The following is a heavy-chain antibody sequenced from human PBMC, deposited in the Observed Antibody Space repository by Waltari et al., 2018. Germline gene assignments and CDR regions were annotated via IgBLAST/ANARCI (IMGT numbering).Heavy chain of an antibody. J-gene: IGHJ4*02. CDR1: GGSISSSSYY. Sequence: QLQLQESGPGLVKPSETLSLTCTVSGGSISSSSYYWGWIRQPPGKGLEWIGSIYYSVSTYYNPSLKRRVTISVDTSKSQFSLKLSAVTAADTAVYYCARVIAVACHPLGGGIFDYWGQGTLVTVSS. CDR2: IYYSVST. CDR3: ARVIAVACHPLGGGIFDY. D-gene: IGHD6-19*01. V-gene: IGHV4-39*01.